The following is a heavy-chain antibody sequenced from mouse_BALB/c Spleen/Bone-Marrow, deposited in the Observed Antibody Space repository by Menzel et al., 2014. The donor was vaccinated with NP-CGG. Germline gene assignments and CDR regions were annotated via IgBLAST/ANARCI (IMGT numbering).Heavy chain of an antibody. Sequence: VQLQQSGAELVKPGASVKLSCTASGFNIKDTYMHWVKQRPEQGLEWIVGIDPANGNTKYDPKFQGKATITADTSSNTAYLQLSSLTSEDTAVYYCAFYYYGSSPFAYWGQGTLVTVSA. CDR1: GFNIKDTY. V-gene: IGHV14-3*02. CDR2: IDPANGNT. D-gene: IGHD1-1*01. J-gene: IGHJ3*01. CDR3: AFYYYGSSPFAY.